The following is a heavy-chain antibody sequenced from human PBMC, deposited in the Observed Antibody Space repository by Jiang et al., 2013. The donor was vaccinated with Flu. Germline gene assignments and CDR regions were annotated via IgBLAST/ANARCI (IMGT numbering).Heavy chain of an antibody. Sequence: EWMGGFDPEDGETIYAQKFQGRVTMTEDTSTDTAYMELSSLRSEDTAVYYCATDGRLLSGWRNYYYMDVWGKGTTVTVSS. CDR3: ATDGRLLSGWRNYYYMDV. J-gene: IGHJ6*03. D-gene: IGHD1-26*01. V-gene: IGHV1-24*01. CDR2: FDPEDGET.